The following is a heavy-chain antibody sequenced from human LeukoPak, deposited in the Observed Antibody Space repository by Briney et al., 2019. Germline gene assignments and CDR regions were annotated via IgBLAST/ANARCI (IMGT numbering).Heavy chain of an antibody. CDR3: ARDYISGYDILTGYYPPSDFDY. CDR2: IWYDGSNK. D-gene: IGHD3-9*01. J-gene: IGHJ4*02. V-gene: IGHV3-33*01. Sequence: PGGSLRLSCAASGFTFSSYGMHWVRQAPGKGLEWVAVIWYDGSNKYYADSVKGRFTIPRDNSKNTLYLQMNSMRAEDTAVYYCARDYISGYDILTGYYPPSDFDYWGQGTLVTASS. CDR1: GFTFSSYG.